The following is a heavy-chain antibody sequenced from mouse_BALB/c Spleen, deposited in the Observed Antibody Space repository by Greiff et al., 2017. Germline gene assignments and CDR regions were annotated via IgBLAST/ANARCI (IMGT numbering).Heavy chain of an antibody. Sequence: EVMLVESGGGLVQPGGSLRLSCATSGFTFTDYYMSWVRQPPGKALEWLGFIRNKANGYTTEYSASVKGRFTISRDNSQSILYLQMNTLRAEDSATYYCARDEIYYYGSSYVYWGQGTTLTVSS. CDR2: IRNKANGYTT. CDR3: ARDEIYYYGSSYVY. D-gene: IGHD1-1*01. J-gene: IGHJ2*01. CDR1: GFTFTDYY. V-gene: IGHV7-3*02.